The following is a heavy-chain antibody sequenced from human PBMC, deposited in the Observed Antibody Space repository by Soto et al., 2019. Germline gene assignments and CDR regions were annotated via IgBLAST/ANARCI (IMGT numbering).Heavy chain of an antibody. CDR1: GGSISSTGHY. D-gene: IGHD2-21*02. J-gene: IGHJ4*02. V-gene: IGHV4-39*02. Sequence: QLQLQASGPGLVKPSETLSLTCSVSGGSISSTGHYWGWIRQPPGKGLEWIGNIYYAGSPYYNPSLKSGVTISVDTSKTHFSLALTSVTAADTAVYYCARLMGVVTVDYWGQGALVTVSS. CDR3: ARLMGVVTVDY. CDR2: IYYAGSP.